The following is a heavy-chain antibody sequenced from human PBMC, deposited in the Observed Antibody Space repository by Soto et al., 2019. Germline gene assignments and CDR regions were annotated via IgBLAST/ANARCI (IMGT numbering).Heavy chain of an antibody. CDR3: SREPRGSYLFHRGYFDY. CDR1: GGSFSGYY. J-gene: IGHJ4*02. D-gene: IGHD1-26*01. Sequence: SETLSLTCAVYGGSFSGYYWSWIRQPPGKGLEWTGEINHSGSTNYNPSLKSRVTISVDTSKNQFSLKLSSVTAADTAVYYCSREPRGSYLFHRGYFDYWGQGTLVTVSS. V-gene: IGHV4-34*01. CDR2: INHSGST.